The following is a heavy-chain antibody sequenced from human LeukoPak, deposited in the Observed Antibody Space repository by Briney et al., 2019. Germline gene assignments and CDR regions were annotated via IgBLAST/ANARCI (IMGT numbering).Heavy chain of an antibody. Sequence: PGRSLSLSCAASGFTFSTYGMHWVRQAPGKGLEWVAAISYEGRNQYYADSVKGRFTISRDSSKNTLYLQMNTLRAEDTAVYYCAKRLSNWDFDYWGQGTLVTVSS. CDR1: GFTFSTYG. CDR2: ISYEGRNQ. D-gene: IGHD6-13*01. V-gene: IGHV3-30*18. CDR3: AKRLSNWDFDY. J-gene: IGHJ4*02.